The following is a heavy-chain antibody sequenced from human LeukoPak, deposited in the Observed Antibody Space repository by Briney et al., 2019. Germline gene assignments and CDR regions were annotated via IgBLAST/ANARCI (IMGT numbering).Heavy chain of an antibody. CDR1: GGSISSSNW. Sequence: SGTLSLTCAVSGGSISSSNWWSGVRQPPGKGLEWIGEIYHSGSTNYNPSLKSRVTISVDKSKNQFSLKLSSVTAADTAVYYCARGSYYYDSSGYPGNYFDYWGQGTLVTVSS. D-gene: IGHD3-22*01. J-gene: IGHJ4*02. V-gene: IGHV4-4*02. CDR3: ARGSYYYDSSGYPGNYFDY. CDR2: IYHSGST.